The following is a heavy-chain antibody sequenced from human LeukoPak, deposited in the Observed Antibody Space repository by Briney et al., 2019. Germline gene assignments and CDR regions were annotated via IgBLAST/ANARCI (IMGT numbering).Heavy chain of an antibody. D-gene: IGHD3-22*01. CDR3: ARGPRYYYLH. J-gene: IGHJ4*02. CDR1: GGSFSGYY. CDR2: INHSGST. Sequence: SETLSLTCAVYGGSFSGYYWSWIRQPPGKGLEWIGEINHSGSTNYNPSLKSRVTISVDTSKNQFSLKLSSVTAADTAVYYCARGPRYYYLHWGQGTLATVSS. V-gene: IGHV4-34*01.